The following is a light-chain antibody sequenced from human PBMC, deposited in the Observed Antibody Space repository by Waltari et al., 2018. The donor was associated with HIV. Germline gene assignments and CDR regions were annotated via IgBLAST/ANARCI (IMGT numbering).Light chain of an antibody. Sequence: DVVMAQSPAALVAPLGERVTINCKSIQTILSNSNKKKYLAWYQQRPGQPPKLLVYWASTRESGVPARFSGSGSGTDFTLTISNLQAEDAAIYYCQQYYRTPPAFGQGTKVEI. CDR3: QQYYRTPPA. V-gene: IGKV4-1*01. CDR1: QTILSNSNKKKY. J-gene: IGKJ1*01. CDR2: WAS.